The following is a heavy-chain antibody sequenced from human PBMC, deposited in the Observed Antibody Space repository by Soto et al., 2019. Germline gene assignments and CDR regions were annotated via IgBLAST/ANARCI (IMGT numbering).Heavy chain of an antibody. CDR1: GGTFSSYA. CDR3: ARDREGQLVGTH. CDR2: IIPIFGTA. Sequence: QVPLVQSGDEVKKPGSSVKVSCKASGGTFSSYAISWVRQAPGQGLEWMGGIIPIFGTANYAQKFQGRVTITADESTSTAYMELSSLRSEDTAVHYCARDREGQLVGTHWGQGTLVTVSS. J-gene: IGHJ4*02. D-gene: IGHD6-6*01. V-gene: IGHV1-69*01.